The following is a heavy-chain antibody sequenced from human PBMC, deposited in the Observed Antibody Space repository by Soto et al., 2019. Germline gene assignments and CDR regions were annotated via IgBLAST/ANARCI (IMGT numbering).Heavy chain of an antibody. V-gene: IGHV3-21*01. D-gene: IGHD2-2*01. CDR3: ARDRGCSSTSCRNWFDP. Sequence: GGSLRLSCAASGFTFSSYSMNWVRQAPGKGLEWVSSISSSSSYIYYADSVKGRFTISRDNAKNSLYLQMNSLRAEDTAVYYCARDRGCSSTSCRNWFDPWGQGTLVTVSS. CDR2: ISSSSSYI. J-gene: IGHJ5*02. CDR1: GFTFSSYS.